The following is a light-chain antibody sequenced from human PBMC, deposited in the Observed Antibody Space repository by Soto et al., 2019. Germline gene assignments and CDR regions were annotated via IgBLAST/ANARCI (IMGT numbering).Light chain of an antibody. CDR3: SSYTSSSTYV. CDR2: DGS. Sequence: QSALTQPASVSGSPGQSITISCTGTSRDVGGYNYVSWYQQHPGKAPKLMISDGSNRPSGVSNRFSGSKSGNTASLTISGLQAEDEADYYCSSYTSSSTYVFGTGTKLTVL. CDR1: SRDVGGYNY. V-gene: IGLV2-14*01. J-gene: IGLJ1*01.